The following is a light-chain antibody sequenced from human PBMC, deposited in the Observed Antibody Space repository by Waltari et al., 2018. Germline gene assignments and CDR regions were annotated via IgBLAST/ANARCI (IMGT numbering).Light chain of an antibody. Sequence: EIVLTQSPGTLSLSPGERATLSCRASQSVGRSLAWYQQKPGRAPRFLIYDASSRSTGIPDRFSGSGSGTDFSLTISRLEPEDFAVYYCQMYVSLPATFGQGTKVEIK. CDR1: QSVGRS. CDR3: QMYVSLPAT. J-gene: IGKJ1*01. V-gene: IGKV3-20*01. CDR2: DAS.